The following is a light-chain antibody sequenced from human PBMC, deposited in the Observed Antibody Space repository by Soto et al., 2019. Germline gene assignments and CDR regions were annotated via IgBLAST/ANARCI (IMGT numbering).Light chain of an antibody. CDR3: QQYDNLPRS. Sequence: DIPMTQSPSSLSASVGDRVTITCQASQDISNYLNWYQQKPGKAPKLLIYDASNLETGVPSRFSGSGSGTDFTFTISSLQPEDIATYYCQQYDNLPRSFCPGTKVDIK. CDR1: QDISNY. V-gene: IGKV1-33*01. J-gene: IGKJ3*01. CDR2: DAS.